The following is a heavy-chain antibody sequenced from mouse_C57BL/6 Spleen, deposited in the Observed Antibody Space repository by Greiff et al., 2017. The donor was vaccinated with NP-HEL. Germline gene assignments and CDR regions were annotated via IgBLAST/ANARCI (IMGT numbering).Heavy chain of an antibody. CDR2: IDPENGDT. J-gene: IGHJ3*01. CDR3: TTPYDPAWFAY. CDR1: GFNIKDDY. D-gene: IGHD2-3*01. Sequence: EVQLQESGAELVRPGASVKLSCTASGFNIKDDYMHWVKQRPEQGLEWIGWIDPENGDTEYASKFQGKATITADTSSNTAYLQLSSLTSEDTAVYYCTTPYDPAWFAYWGQGTLVTVSA. V-gene: IGHV14-4*01.